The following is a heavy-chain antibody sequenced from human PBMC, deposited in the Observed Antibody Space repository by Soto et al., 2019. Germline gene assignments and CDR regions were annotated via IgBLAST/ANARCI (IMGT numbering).Heavy chain of an antibody. CDR1: GGSFDSSA. V-gene: IGHV1-69*01. CDR3: ARPSRDWGDPFDL. D-gene: IGHD3-16*01. J-gene: IGHJ3*01. CDR2: IIPVFDKA. Sequence: QVQLVQSGADVKKPGSSVKVSCKTSGGSFDSSAISWVRQAPAQGLEWMGEIIPVFDKANYAQNFQGRLTITADELTGTVFMELSSLRSEDTAVYFCARPSRDWGDPFDLWGLGTFVTVSS.